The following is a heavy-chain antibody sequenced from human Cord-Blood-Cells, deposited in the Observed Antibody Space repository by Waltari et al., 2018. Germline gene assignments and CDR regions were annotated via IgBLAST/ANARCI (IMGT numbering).Heavy chain of an antibody. CDR1: GFTFSGSA. D-gene: IGHD3-3*01. Sequence: EVQLVESGGGLVQPGGSLKLSCAASGFTFSGSAMHWVRQAAGKGLGWVGRIRSKANSDATAYAASVKGRFTISRDDSKNTAYLQMNSLKTEDTAVYYCTSIWSGKGNWGQGTLVTVSS. V-gene: IGHV3-73*02. CDR2: IRSKANSDAT. CDR3: TSIWSGKGN. J-gene: IGHJ4*02.